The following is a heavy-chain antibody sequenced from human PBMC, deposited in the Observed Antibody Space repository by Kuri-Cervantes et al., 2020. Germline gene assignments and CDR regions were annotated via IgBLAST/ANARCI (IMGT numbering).Heavy chain of an antibody. CDR2: IYWDDDK. V-gene: IGHV2-5*02. D-gene: IGHD3-22*01. CDR3: AHSPLNYYDSSGQADY. CDR1: GFSLSTSGVG. Sequence: SGPTLVKPTQTLTLTCTFSGFSLSTSGVGVGWIRQPPGKALEWLALIYWDDDKRYSPSLKSRLTITKGTSKNQVVLTMTNMDPVDTATYYCAHSPLNYYDSSGQADYWGQGTLVTVSS. J-gene: IGHJ4*02.